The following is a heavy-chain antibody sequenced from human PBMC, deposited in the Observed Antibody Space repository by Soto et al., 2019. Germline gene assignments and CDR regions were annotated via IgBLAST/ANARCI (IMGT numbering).Heavy chain of an antibody. J-gene: IGHJ3*02. CDR3: APHVHCSGGSCHYDAFDI. CDR2: IRDGGEST. Sequence: EVPLLESGGGLVQPGESLRLSCAFSGFIFGNYMMTWVRQAPGKGLEWVSTIRDGGESTYYADSVKARFTISRDNSKNTLYLQMDSLGVEDTAVYYCAPHVHCSGGSCHYDAFDIRGQGTMVTVSS. CDR1: GFIFGNYM. D-gene: IGHD2-15*01. V-gene: IGHV3-23*01.